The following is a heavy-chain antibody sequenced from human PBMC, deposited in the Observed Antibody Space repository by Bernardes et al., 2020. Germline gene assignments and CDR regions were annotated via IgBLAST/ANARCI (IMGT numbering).Heavy chain of an antibody. Sequence: SETLSLTCTVSGGSISSSSSFWGWIRQPPGKGLEWIANIYESGNAYYNPSLKTRVTISVDTSNNQFSLRLSSVTAADTAVYYCARVRAPGVGTQGSQGDFWGQGTLVTVSS. CDR1: GGSISSSSSF. CDR2: IYESGNA. V-gene: IGHV4-39*07. CDR3: ARVRAPGVGTQGSQGDF. J-gene: IGHJ4*02. D-gene: IGHD7-27*01.